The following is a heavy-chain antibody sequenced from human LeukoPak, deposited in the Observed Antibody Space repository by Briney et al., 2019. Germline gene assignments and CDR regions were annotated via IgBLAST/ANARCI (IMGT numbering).Heavy chain of an antibody. CDR1: GGSISSYY. J-gene: IGHJ3*02. V-gene: IGHV4-39*07. CDR2: IYSSGST. Sequence: SETLSLTCTVSGGSISSYYWGWIRQPPGKTREWSGSIYSSGSTYYNPSLKSRVVIIIDTPKNHFSLTLSSVTAADTAVYYCARSDGYGLVGIWGQGTMVTVSS. D-gene: IGHD3-10*01. CDR3: ARSDGYGLVGI.